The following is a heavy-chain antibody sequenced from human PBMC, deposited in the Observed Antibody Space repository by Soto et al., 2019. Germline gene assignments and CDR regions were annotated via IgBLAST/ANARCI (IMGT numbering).Heavy chain of an antibody. CDR3: ARHGFGSLHGLVDV. Sequence: QVQLQESGPGLVKPSETLSLTCTVSGGSITNYYCSWFRQPPGKGLEWIGYIQYNGYSAYNLSLKRRVSMSRDTSKTQFSLMLESVTATDTAVYYGARHGFGSLHGLVDVWGQGTTVIVSS. CDR2: IQYNGYS. J-gene: IGHJ6*02. D-gene: IGHD3-10*01. CDR1: GGSITNYY. V-gene: IGHV4-59*08.